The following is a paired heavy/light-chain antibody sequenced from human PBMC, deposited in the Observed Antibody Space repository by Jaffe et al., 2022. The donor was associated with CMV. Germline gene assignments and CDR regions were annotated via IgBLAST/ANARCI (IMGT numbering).Light chain of an antibody. J-gene: IGKJ4*01. V-gene: IGKV1-33*01. CDR2: DAS. CDR1: QDISNY. CDR3: QQYDNPALT. Sequence: DIQMTQSPSSLSASVGDRVTITCQASQDISNYLNWYQQKPGKAPKLLIYDASNLETGVPSRFSGSGSGTDFTFTISSLQPEDIATYYCQQYDNPALTFGGGTKVEIK.
Heavy chain of an antibody. J-gene: IGHJ4*02. D-gene: IGHD4-4*01. Sequence: QVQLVESGGGLVKPGGSLRLSCAASGFTFSDYYMSWIRQAPGKGLEWVSYISSSSSYTNYADSVKGRFTISRDNAKNSLYLQMNSLRAEDTAVYYCARELHASTVNQVGYWGQGTLVTVSS. CDR2: ISSSSSYT. CDR3: ARELHASTVNQVGY. CDR1: GFTFSDYY. V-gene: IGHV3-11*06.